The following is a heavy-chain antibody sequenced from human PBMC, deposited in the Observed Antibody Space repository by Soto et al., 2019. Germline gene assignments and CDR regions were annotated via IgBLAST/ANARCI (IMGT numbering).Heavy chain of an antibody. J-gene: IGHJ4*02. D-gene: IGHD4-17*01. Sequence: SETLSLTCTVSGGSIGSYHWSWVRQPPGKGLEWIASVYYTGTTNYNPSLGSRVTISIDAPGNRFSMEITSVTAADTAIYYCARDTVLTGMFDFWGQGTLVAVSS. CDR2: VYYTGTT. CDR1: GGSIGSYH. V-gene: IGHV4-59*01. CDR3: ARDTVLTGMFDF.